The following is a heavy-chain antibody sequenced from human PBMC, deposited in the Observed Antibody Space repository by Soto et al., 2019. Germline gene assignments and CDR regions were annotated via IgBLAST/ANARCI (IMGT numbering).Heavy chain of an antibody. J-gene: IGHJ4*02. Sequence: GASVKVSCKASGDTFTFYSINWVRQAPGLGLEWMGRINPILSMSNYAQRFQGRVTMTADKSTSTAYMELSSLRSEDTAIYYCAGRYHTGYRSFDYWGQGALVTVSS. CDR3: AGRYHTGYRSFDY. CDR2: INPILSMS. D-gene: IGHD2-15*01. V-gene: IGHV1-69*02. CDR1: GDTFTFYS.